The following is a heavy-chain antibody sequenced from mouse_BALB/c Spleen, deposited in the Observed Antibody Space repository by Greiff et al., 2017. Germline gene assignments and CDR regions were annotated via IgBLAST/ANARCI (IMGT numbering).Heavy chain of an antibody. V-gene: IGHV14-3*02. CDR2: IDPANGNT. J-gene: IGHJ4*01. CDR3: ARAYGFYYYAMDY. CDR1: GFNIKDTY. Sequence: EVKLVESGAELVKPGASVKLSCTASGFNIKDTYMHWVKQRPEQGLEWIGRIDPANGNTKYDPKFQGKATITADTSSNTAYLQLSSLTSEDTAVYYCARAYGFYYYAMDYWGQGTSVTVSS. D-gene: IGHD1-2*01.